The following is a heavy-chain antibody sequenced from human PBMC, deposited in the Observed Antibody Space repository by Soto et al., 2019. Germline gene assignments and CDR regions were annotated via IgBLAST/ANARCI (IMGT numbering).Heavy chain of an antibody. D-gene: IGHD3-16*01. CDR1: CGSTSSDSY. CDR2: IYYSGNT. CDR3: AREGGESSDGLYYFDS. J-gene: IGHJ4*02. Sequence: SETLSRTCTVSCGSTSSDSYWRWIRQPAGKGLEGSGHIYYSGNTDYNPSLKSRLAISIDTSKNKFSVKLSSVTAADTAVYFCAREGGESSDGLYYFDSWGQGSMVTVSS. V-gene: IGHV4-30-4*01.